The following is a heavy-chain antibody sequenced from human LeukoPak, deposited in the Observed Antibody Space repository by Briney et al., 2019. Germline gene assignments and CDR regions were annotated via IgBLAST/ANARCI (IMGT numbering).Heavy chain of an antibody. V-gene: IGHV3-7*01. CDR1: GFTFSSSW. D-gene: IGHD4-17*01. Sequence: GGSLRLSCVASGFTFSSSWMSWVRRAPGKGLEWVANIKQDGTEEYYVDSVRGRFSISKDNAKNSLYLQMNSLRAEDTAMYYCARETGSAVGSTDFDYWGQGTLVTVSS. CDR3: ARETGSAVGSTDFDY. CDR2: IKQDGTEE. J-gene: IGHJ4*02.